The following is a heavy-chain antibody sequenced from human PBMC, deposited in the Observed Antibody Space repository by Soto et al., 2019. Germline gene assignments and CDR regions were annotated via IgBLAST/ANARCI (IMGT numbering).Heavy chain of an antibody. V-gene: IGHV4-30-2*01. Sequence: TLAPTCAVYGGSISRGYYSWGWLRQPPGKGLEWIGYIYPGGSTSSNPSLKSRLTMSVDRSKNQFSLTLRSVTAADTAAYYCARYGDYDDPTSSYLSRFDPWGQGTLVTVSS. CDR1: GGSISRGYYS. D-gene: IGHD2-21*01. CDR3: ARYGDYDDPTSSYLSRFDP. J-gene: IGHJ5*02. CDR2: IYPGGST.